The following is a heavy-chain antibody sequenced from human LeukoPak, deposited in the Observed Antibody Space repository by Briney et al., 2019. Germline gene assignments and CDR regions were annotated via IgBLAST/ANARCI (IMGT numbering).Heavy chain of an antibody. CDR3: ARDRGGYTYSHDY. D-gene: IGHD5-18*01. CDR1: GGSFSSGGYY. Sequence: PSETLSLTCTVSGGSFSSGGYYWSWIRQHPGKGLEWIGYIYYSGSTYYNPSLKSRVTISVGTSKNQFSLKLSSVTAADTAVYYCARDRGGYTYSHDYWGQGTLVTVSS. V-gene: IGHV4-31*03. J-gene: IGHJ4*02. CDR2: IYYSGST.